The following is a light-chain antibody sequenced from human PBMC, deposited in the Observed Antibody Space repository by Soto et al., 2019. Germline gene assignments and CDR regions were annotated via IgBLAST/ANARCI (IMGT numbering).Light chain of an antibody. Sequence: EIVLTQSPGTLSLSPGERATLSCRASQSVSSSYLAWYQQKPGQAPRLLIYGASSSATGIPDSFSGSGSVTDFSLTNSKLEPEDFAVYYCHTDDSSPLTLGGGTKVEIK. CDR3: HTDDSSPLT. V-gene: IGKV3-20*01. CDR1: QSVSSSY. CDR2: GAS. J-gene: IGKJ4*01.